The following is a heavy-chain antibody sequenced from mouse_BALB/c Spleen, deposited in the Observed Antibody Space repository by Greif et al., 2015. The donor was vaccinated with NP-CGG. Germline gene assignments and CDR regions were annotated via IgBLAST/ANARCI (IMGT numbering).Heavy chain of an antibody. CDR1: GFTFSSYA. CDR2: ISSGGSYT. D-gene: IGHD2-14*01. CDR3: ARQGAYYRSFDY. Sequence: EVQLVESGGGLVKPGGSLKLSCAASGFTFSSYAMSWVRQTPEKRLEWVATISSGGSYTYYPDSVKGRFTISRDNAKNTLYLQMSSLRSEDTAMYYCARQGAYYRSFDYWGQGTTLTVSS. V-gene: IGHV5-9-3*01. J-gene: IGHJ2*01.